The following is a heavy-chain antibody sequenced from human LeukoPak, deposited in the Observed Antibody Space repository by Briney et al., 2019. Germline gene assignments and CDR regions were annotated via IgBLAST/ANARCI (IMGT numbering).Heavy chain of an antibody. J-gene: IGHJ5*02. Sequence: ASVKVSCNASGYTFTSYDINWVRQATGQGLEWMGWISAYNGNTNYAQKLQGRVTMTTDTSTSTAYMELRSLRSDDTAVYYCARASFMTTVTNNWFDPWGQGTLVTVSS. CDR3: ARASFMTTVTNNWFDP. CDR2: ISAYNGNT. V-gene: IGHV1-18*01. CDR1: GYTFTSYD. D-gene: IGHD4-11*01.